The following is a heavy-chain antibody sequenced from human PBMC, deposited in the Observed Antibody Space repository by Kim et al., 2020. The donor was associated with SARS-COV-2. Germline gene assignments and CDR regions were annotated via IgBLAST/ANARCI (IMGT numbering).Heavy chain of an antibody. CDR1: GFTFSAYD. Sequence: GGSLRLSCATSGFTFSAYDLNWVRQAPGKGLEWLSFITKSSTPIYYADSVEGRFTISRDNAKNSLFLQMNSLRDEDTALYYCVRDRMGGAFDMWGQGTMVTVSS. V-gene: IGHV3-48*02. J-gene: IGHJ3*02. CDR2: ITKSSTPI. D-gene: IGHD3-16*01. CDR3: VRDRMGGAFDM.